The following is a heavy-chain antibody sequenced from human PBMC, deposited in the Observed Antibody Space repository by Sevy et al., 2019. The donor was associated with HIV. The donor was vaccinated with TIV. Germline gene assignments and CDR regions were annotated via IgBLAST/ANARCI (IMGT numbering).Heavy chain of an antibody. D-gene: IGHD2-2*02. J-gene: IGHJ6*02. CDR1: GLTFSSYW. Sequence: GGSLRLSCAASGLTFSSYWMSWVRQAPGKGLEWVANIKQDGSEKYYVDSVKGRFTISRDNAKNSLYLQMNSLRAEDTAVYYCARDRVVVVPAAIESYYYYYGMDVWGQGTTVTVSS. V-gene: IGHV3-7*01. CDR3: ARDRVVVVPAAIESYYYYYGMDV. CDR2: IKQDGSEK.